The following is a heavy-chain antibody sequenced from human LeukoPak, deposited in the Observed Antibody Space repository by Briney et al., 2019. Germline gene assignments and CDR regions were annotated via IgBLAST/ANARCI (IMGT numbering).Heavy chain of an antibody. Sequence: SETLSLTCAVYGGSFSGYYWSWIRQPPGKGLEWIGEINHSGSTNYNPSLESRVTISVDTSKNQFSLKLSSVTAADTAVYYCARVRGLSGWTGAHSYWGQGTLVTVSS. D-gene: IGHD6-19*01. CDR3: ARVRGLSGWTGAHSY. J-gene: IGHJ4*02. V-gene: IGHV4-34*01. CDR2: INHSGST. CDR1: GGSFSGYY.